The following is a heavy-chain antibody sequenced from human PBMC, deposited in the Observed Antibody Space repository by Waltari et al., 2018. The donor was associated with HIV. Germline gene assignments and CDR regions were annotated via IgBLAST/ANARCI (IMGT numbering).Heavy chain of an antibody. CDR2: IYYSGST. D-gene: IGHD6-13*01. J-gene: IGHJ4*02. Sequence: QLQLQESGPGLVKPSETLSLTCTVSGGSISSSSYYWGWIRQPPGKGLEWIGGIYYSGSTYYNPSLKSRVTISVDTSKNQFSLKLSSVTAADTAVYYCARQLGQLVCYWGQGTLVTVSS. CDR3: ARQLGQLVCY. CDR1: GGSISSSSYY. V-gene: IGHV4-39*01.